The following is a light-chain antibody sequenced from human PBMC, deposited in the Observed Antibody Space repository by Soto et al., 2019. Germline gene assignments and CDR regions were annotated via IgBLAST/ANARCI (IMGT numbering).Light chain of an antibody. J-gene: IGKJ3*01. Sequence: DIQMTQSPSSLSASVGDRVTITCQASQDITNYLNWYQQKAGIAPKVLISDASNLETGVPPRFSGSGSGSEFTLTISGLQPEDFATYYCQQYDNLPFPFDPGTQVEIK. V-gene: IGKV1-33*01. CDR1: QDITNY. CDR3: QQYDNLPFP. CDR2: DAS.